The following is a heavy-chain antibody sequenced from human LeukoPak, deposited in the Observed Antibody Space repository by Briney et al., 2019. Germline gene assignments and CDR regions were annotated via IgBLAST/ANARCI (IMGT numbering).Heavy chain of an antibody. CDR1: GGSLNRYY. J-gene: IGHJ4*02. V-gene: IGHV4-59*08. Sequence: SETLSLTCTVSGGSLNRYYWSWLRHPPGNGLGWIGYIYYSGSTNYNPSLTSRVTMSVDTSKNQFSVKLSSVTTADTAVYYCTRHDMDVAGAGLDYFDYWGQGTLVTVSS. D-gene: IGHD1-26*01. CDR2: IYYSGST. CDR3: TRHDMDVAGAGLDYFDY.